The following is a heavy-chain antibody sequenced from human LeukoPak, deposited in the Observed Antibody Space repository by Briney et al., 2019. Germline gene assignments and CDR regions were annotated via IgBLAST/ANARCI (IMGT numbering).Heavy chain of an antibody. V-gene: IGHV3-11*04. J-gene: IGHJ4*02. Sequence: GGSLRLSCAASGFTLSDYYMSRIRQATGKGLEWVSYISSSGSTIYYADSVKGRFTIPRDNAKNSLYLQMNSLRAEDTAVYYCARATYYDYSNQIFDYWGQGTLVTVSS. CDR1: GFTLSDYY. CDR2: ISSSGSTI. CDR3: ARATYYDYSNQIFDY. D-gene: IGHD4-11*01.